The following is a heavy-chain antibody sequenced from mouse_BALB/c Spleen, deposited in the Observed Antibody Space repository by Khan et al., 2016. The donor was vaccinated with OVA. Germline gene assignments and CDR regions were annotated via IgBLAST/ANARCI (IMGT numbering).Heavy chain of an antibody. CDR2: ISSGGSYT. V-gene: IGHV5-6*01. CDR3: ARLAYYYDSEGFAY. J-gene: IGHJ3*01. Sequence: EVQLVESGGDLVKPEGSLKLSCAASGFTFSTYGMSWVRQTPDKRLEWVATISSGGSYTYYPDSVQGRFTISRDNAKNTLYLQMSSLTSEDTAVFYGARLAYYYDSEGFAYWGQGTLVTVSA. CDR1: GFTFSTYG. D-gene: IGHD1-1*01.